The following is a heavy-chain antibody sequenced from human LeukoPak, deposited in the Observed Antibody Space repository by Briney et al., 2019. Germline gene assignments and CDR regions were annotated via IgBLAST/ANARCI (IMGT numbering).Heavy chain of an antibody. CDR2: IIPIFGTA. D-gene: IGHD2-2*01. CDR3: ARDRQLPLYKGFDP. V-gene: IGHV1-69*05. CDR1: GGTFSSYA. J-gene: IGHJ5*02. Sequence: SVKVSCKASGGTFSSYAISWVRQAPGQGLEWMGRIIPIFGTANYAQKFQGRVTITTDESTSTAYMELSSLRFEDTAVYYCARDRQLPLYKGFDPWGQGTLVTVSS.